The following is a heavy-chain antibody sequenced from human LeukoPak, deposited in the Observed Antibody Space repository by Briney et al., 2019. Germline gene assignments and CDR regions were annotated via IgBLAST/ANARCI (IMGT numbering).Heavy chain of an antibody. CDR2: ISSSSSCI. V-gene: IGHV3-21*01. Sequence: PGGSLRLSCAASGFTFSSYSMNWVRQAPGKGLEWVSSISSSSSCIYYADSVKGRFTISRDNAKNSLYLQMNSLRAEDTAVYYCARDRSYYYDSSGSFLDYWGQGTLVTVSS. CDR3: ARDRSYYYDSSGSFLDY. J-gene: IGHJ4*02. CDR1: GFTFSSYS. D-gene: IGHD3-22*01.